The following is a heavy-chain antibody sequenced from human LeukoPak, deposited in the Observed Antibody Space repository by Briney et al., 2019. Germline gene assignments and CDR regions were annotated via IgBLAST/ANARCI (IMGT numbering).Heavy chain of an antibody. D-gene: IGHD5-18*01. J-gene: IGHJ4*02. CDR1: GYRFTNYW. V-gene: IGHV5-51*01. Sequence: GESLKISCKGSGYRFTNYWIGWVRQMPGKGLEWMGIIHPGDSGTRYSPSFQGQVTMSVDESITTAYLRWSSLRASDSAIYYCARGGSYRYGSSDYWGQGTLVTVSS. CDR2: IHPGDSGT. CDR3: ARGGSYRYGSSDY.